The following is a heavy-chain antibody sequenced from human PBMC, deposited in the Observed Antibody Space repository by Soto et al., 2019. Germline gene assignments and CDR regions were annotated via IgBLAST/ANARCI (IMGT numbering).Heavy chain of an antibody. V-gene: IGHV1-18*01. J-gene: IGHJ5*02. D-gene: IGHD6-13*01. CDR3: AREPAAGDWFDP. Sequence: SVKVSCKASGYTFTSYGITWVRQAPGQGLEWMGWINTYNGNTNYAQKLQGRVTMTTDTSTSTAYMELRSLRSDDTAVYYCAREPAAGDWFDPWGQGTLVTVSS. CDR2: INTYNGNT. CDR1: GYTFTSYG.